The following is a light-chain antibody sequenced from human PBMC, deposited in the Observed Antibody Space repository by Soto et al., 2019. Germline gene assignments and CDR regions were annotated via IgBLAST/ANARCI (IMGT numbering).Light chain of an antibody. J-gene: IGKJ1*01. V-gene: IGKV1-5*03. CDR1: QTISSW. CDR2: KAS. CDR3: LQHTYIWS. Sequence: DIQMTQSPSTLSASVGDRGTITCRASQTISSWLAWYQQKPGKAPKLLIYKASTLKSGVPSRFSGTGSGTEFILTITNLQPEDFATYYCLQHTYIWSFGHGTKVDI.